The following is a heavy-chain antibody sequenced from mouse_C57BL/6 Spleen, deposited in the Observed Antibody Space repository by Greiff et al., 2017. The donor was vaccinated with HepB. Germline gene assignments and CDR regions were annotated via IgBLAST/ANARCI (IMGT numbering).Heavy chain of an antibody. V-gene: IGHV1-22*01. Sequence: EVQRVESGPELVKPGASVKMSCKASGYTFTDYNMHWVKQSHGKSLEWIGYINPNNGGTSYNQKFKGKATLTVNKSSSTAYMELRSLTSEDSAVYYCVYDGYPAWFAYWGQGTLVTVSA. CDR2: INPNNGGT. CDR3: VYDGYPAWFAY. CDR1: GYTFTDYN. D-gene: IGHD2-3*01. J-gene: IGHJ3*01.